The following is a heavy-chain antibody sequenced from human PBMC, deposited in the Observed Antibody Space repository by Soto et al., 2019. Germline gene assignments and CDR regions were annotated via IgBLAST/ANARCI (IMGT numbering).Heavy chain of an antibody. J-gene: IGHJ4*02. Sequence: QVQLQESGPGLVKPSQTLSLTCTVSGGSISSGDYYWSWIRQPPGKGLEWIGYIYDSGSTYYNPSVKSRFNISVDTSKNQFSLKLSSVTAADTAVYYGASNINGYTFYDYSSQGTLINVSS. CDR1: GGSISSGDYY. CDR3: ASNINGYTFYDY. CDR2: IYDSGST. D-gene: IGHD1-1*01. V-gene: IGHV4-30-4*01.